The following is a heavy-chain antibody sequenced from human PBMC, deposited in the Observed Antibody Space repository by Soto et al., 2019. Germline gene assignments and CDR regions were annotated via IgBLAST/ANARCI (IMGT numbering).Heavy chain of an antibody. CDR1: GYTFTGYY. V-gene: IGHV1-2*04. CDR2: INPNSGGT. CDR3: AGHSSGVPGYYYGMDV. J-gene: IGHJ6*02. D-gene: IGHD3-22*01. Sequence: ASVKVSCKASGYTFTGYYMHWVRQAPGQGLEWMGWINPNSGGTNYAQKFQGWVTMTRDTSISTAYMELSRLRSEDTAVYYCAGHSSGVPGYYYGMDVWGQGTTVTVSS.